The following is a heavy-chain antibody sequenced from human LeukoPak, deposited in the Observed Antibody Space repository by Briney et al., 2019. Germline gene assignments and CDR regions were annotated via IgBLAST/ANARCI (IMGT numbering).Heavy chain of an antibody. CDR3: AASAMTTVTLFDH. D-gene: IGHD4-17*01. CDR1: GGSISSSSFY. V-gene: IGHV4-39*01. J-gene: IGHJ4*02. Sequence: SETLSLTCTVSGGSISSSSFYWGWVRQPPGKGLEWIGSIYYSGSTYYNPSLKSRVTISVDTSKNQFSLKLSSVAAADTAVYYCAASAMTTVTLFDHWGQGTLVTVSS. CDR2: IYYSGST.